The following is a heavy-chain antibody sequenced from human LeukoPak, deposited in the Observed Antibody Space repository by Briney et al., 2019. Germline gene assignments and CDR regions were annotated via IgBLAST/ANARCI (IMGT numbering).Heavy chain of an antibody. D-gene: IGHD3-22*01. J-gene: IGHJ6*02. CDR2: IYYSGST. Sequence: SQTLSLTCTVSGGSISSGGYYWSWIRQHPGKGLEWIGYIYYSGSTYYNPSLKSRVTISVDTSKNQFSLKLSSVTAADTAVYYCAREYYDSSGSNYYYYYGMDVWGQGTTVTVSS. CDR3: AREYYDSSGSNYYYYYGMDV. V-gene: IGHV4-31*03. CDR1: GGSISSGGYY.